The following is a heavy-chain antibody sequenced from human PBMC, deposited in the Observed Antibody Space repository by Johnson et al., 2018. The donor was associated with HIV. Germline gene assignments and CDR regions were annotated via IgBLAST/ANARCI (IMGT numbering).Heavy chain of an antibody. CDR3: ARARAKVVAGLDAFDI. V-gene: IGHV3-13*01. CDR2: IGTAGDT. D-gene: IGHD6-19*01. Sequence: EVQLVESGGGLVQPGGSLRLSCAASGFTFSSYDMHWVRQATGKGLEWVSAIGTAGDTYYPGSVKGRFTISRENAKNSLYLQMTSLRAGDTAVYYCARARAKVVAGLDAFDIWVQGTMVTVSS. CDR1: GFTFSSYD. J-gene: IGHJ3*02.